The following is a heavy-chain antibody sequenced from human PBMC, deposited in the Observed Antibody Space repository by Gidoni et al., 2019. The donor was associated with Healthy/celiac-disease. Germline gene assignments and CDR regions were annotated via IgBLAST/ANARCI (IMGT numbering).Heavy chain of an antibody. V-gene: IGHV1-69*01. CDR3: TSGVIMFGYYYYGMDV. CDR2: IIPIFGTA. Sequence: QVQLVQSAAEVKKPGSSVKLSCKASGGTFSSYAISWVRQAPGQGLEWMGGIIPIFGTANYAQKFQGRVTITADESTSTAYMELSSLRSEDTAVYYCTSGVIMFGYYYYGMDVWGQGTTVTVSS. CDR1: GGTFSSYA. D-gene: IGHD3-10*01. J-gene: IGHJ6*02.